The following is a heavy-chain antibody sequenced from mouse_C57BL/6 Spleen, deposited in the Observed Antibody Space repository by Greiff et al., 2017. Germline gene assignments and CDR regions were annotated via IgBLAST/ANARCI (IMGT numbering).Heavy chain of an antibody. CDR1: GYTFTDYY. CDR2: IYPGSGNT. Sequence: QVHVKQSGAELVRPGASVKLSCKASGYTFTDYYINWVKQRPGQGLEWIARIYPGSGNTYYNEKFKGKATLTAEKSSSTAYMQLSSLTSEDSAVYFCARSGAQAGVMDYWGQGTSVTVSS. CDR3: ARSGAQAGVMDY. J-gene: IGHJ4*01. D-gene: IGHD3-2*02. V-gene: IGHV1-76*01.